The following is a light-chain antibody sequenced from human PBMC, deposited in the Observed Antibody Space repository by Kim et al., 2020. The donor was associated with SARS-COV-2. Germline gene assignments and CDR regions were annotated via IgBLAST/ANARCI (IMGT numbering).Light chain of an antibody. CDR3: NSRDNSGNQV. CDR2: GQN. V-gene: IGLV3-19*01. CDR1: SLRTYY. Sequence: VDLGQTVRSTCQGDSLRTYYASWYQHKPGQAPVLVIYGQNNRPSGIPDRVSGSRSGNTSSLTITGAQAEDEADYYCNSRDNSGNQVFGGGTQLTVL. J-gene: IGLJ3*02.